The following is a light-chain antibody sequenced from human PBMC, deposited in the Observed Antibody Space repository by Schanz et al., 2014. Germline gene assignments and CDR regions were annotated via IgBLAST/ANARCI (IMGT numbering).Light chain of an antibody. J-gene: IGKJ3*01. V-gene: IGKV3-20*01. CDR1: QSVHRNY. CDR3: QQYGISRFT. CDR2: GTS. Sequence: EIVLTQSPGTLSLSPGERATLSCRASQSVHRNYLAWHQQKPGQAPRLFIYGTSIRATGIPDRFSGSGSGTDFTLTISRLEPEDFAVYYCQQYGISRFTFGPGTKVDIK.